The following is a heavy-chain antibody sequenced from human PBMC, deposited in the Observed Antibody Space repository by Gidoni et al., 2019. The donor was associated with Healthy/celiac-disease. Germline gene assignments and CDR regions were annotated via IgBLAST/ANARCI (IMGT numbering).Heavy chain of an antibody. Sequence: EVQLVESGGGLVKPGRPLRLSCTASGFTFGDYAMSWFRQAPGKGLEWVGFIRSKADGGTTEYAASVKGRFTISRDDSKSIAYLQMNSLKTEDTAVYYCTRDRPYEFWSGYYYMDVWGKGTTVTVSS. CDR1: GFTFGDYA. J-gene: IGHJ6*03. D-gene: IGHD3-3*01. CDR3: TRDRPYEFWSGYYYMDV. CDR2: IRSKADGGTT. V-gene: IGHV3-49*05.